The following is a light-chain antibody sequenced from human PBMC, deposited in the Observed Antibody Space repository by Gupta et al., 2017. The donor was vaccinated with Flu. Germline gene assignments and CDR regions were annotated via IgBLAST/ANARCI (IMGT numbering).Light chain of an antibody. J-gene: IGKJ2*03. Sequence: ETVLTQSPEFQSVTPRETVTITCQASEGISSNLHWFQQKPHQSPKLLIKYASQSFPGVPSRFSGSRSGTDYTLTIHGLEAEDAATYYCHHKNSIRQSFGQGTKLEI. CDR3: HHKNSIRQS. V-gene: IGKV6-21*01. CDR1: EGISSN. CDR2: YAS.